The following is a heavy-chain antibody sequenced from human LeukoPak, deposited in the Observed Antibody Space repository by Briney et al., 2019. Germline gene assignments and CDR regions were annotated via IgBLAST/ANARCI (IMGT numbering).Heavy chain of an antibody. J-gene: IGHJ5*02. V-gene: IGHV1-2*02. CDR2: INPNSGGT. CDR3: ARAELDSSSSPTAS. D-gene: IGHD6-6*01. Sequence: ASVKVSCKASGYTFSGYYMHWVRRAPGQGFEWMGWINPNSGGTNYAQKFQGRVTMTRDTSISTAYMELSRLRSDDTAVYYCARAELDSSSSPTASWGQGTLVTVSS. CDR1: GYTFSGYY.